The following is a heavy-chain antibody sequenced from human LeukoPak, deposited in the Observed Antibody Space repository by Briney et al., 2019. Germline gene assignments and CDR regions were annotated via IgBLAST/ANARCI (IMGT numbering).Heavy chain of an antibody. CDR2: IRFDGSNE. CDR1: GFIFSNYG. CDR3: ARDSLGYYGSGSYGEMYYYYYYYMDV. Sequence: GGSLRLSCAASGFIFSNYGMHWVRQAPGKGLEWVAFIRFDGSNEYYADSVKGRFTISRDNAKNSLYLQMNSLRAEDTAVYYCARDSLGYYGSGSYGEMYYYYYYYMDVWGKGTTVTVSS. V-gene: IGHV3-30*02. J-gene: IGHJ6*03. D-gene: IGHD3-10*01.